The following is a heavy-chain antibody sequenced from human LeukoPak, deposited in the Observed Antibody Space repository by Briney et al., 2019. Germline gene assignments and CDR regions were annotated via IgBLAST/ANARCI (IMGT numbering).Heavy chain of an antibody. D-gene: IGHD1-26*01. V-gene: IGHV4-39*01. J-gene: IGHJ4*02. Sequence: SETLSLTCTVSGDSISSSSYYWGWIRQPPGKGLEYIGSIYYSGGTYYNPSLKSRVTISVDTSKDQFSLKLSSVTAADTAVYYCARHSGRFLFYFDYWGQGTLVTVSS. CDR2: IYYSGGT. CDR3: ARHSGRFLFYFDY. CDR1: GDSISSSSYY.